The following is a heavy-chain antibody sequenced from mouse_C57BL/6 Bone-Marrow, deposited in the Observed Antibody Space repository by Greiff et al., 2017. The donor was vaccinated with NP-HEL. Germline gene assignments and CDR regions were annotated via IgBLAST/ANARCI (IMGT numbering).Heavy chain of an antibody. CDR1: GCTFTSYW. V-gene: IGHV1-50*01. J-gene: IGHJ4*01. D-gene: IGHD1-3*01. CDR3: AREELMDY. Sequence: QVQLQQPGAELVKPGASVKLSCKASGCTFTSYWMQWVKQRPGQGLEWIGEIDPSDSYTNYNQKFKGKATLTVDTSSSTAYMQLSSLTSEDSAVYYCAREELMDYWGQGTSVTVSS. CDR2: IDPSDSYT.